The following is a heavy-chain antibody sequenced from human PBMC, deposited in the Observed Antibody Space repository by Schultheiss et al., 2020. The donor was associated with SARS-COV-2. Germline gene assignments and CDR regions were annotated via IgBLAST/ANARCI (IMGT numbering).Heavy chain of an antibody. Sequence: GGSLRLSCAASGFPFSTYAMTWVRQAPGKGLEWVSSISGSGGGTYYADSVKGRFTISRDNAKNSLYLQMNSLRAEDTAVYYCARLSAAAGYDTFDYWGQGTLVTVSS. V-gene: IGHV3-23*01. CDR1: GFPFSTYA. D-gene: IGHD6-13*01. CDR2: ISGSGGGT. CDR3: ARLSAAAGYDTFDY. J-gene: IGHJ4*02.